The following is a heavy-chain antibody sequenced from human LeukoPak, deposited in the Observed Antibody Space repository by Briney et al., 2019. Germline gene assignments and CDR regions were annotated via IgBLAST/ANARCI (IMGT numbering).Heavy chain of an antibody. D-gene: IGHD3-3*01. CDR1: GGSVSSGTYY. CDR3: ARGPLRFEYYFDY. J-gene: IGHJ4*02. V-gene: IGHV4-30-2*01. CDR2: EN. Sequence: SETLSLTCTVSGGSVSSGTYYWSWIRQPPGEGLEWIGWENYYNVSLKSRVTISVDRSKNQFSLKLISVTAADTAVYYCARGPLRFEYYFDYWGQGTLVTVSS.